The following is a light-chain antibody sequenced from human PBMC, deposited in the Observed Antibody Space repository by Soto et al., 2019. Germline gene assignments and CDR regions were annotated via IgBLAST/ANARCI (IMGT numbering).Light chain of an antibody. CDR2: GAF. Sequence: EIVLTQSPATLSVSPGERATLSCRASQSVSSNLAWFQQKPGQAPRLLIYGAFNRATGIPARFSGSGSGTEFALTISSLQSEDFAVYYCQQYNNWPTWTFGQGTKVDIK. CDR3: QQYNNWPTWT. J-gene: IGKJ1*01. CDR1: QSVSSN. V-gene: IGKV3-15*01.